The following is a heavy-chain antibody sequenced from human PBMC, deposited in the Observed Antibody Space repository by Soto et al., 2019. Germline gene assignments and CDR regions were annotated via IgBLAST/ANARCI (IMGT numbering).Heavy chain of an antibody. J-gene: IGHJ3*01. D-gene: IGHD3-9*01. CDR1: GFTFSSYA. V-gene: IGHV3-23*01. CDR3: AKGDDYDILTGFF. Sequence: PGGSLRLSCAASGFTFSSYAMSWVRQAPGKGLEWVSAISGNGGSTYYADSVKVRFTISRDNSKNTLYLQMNSLRAEDTAVYYCAKGDDYDILTGFFWGQGTMVTVSS. CDR2: ISGNGGST.